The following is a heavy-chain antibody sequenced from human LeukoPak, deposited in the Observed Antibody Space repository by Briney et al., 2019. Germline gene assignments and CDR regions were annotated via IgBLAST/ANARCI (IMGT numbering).Heavy chain of an antibody. V-gene: IGHV4-39*07. Sequence: SETLSLTCTVSGGSISSSSYYWGWIRQPPGKGLEWIGSIYYSGNTYYNPSLKSRVTISVDTSKNQFSLKLSSVTAADTAVYYCARELEPHAFDIWGQGTMVTVSS. D-gene: IGHD1-1*01. CDR2: IYYSGNT. CDR1: GGSISSSSYY. CDR3: ARELEPHAFDI. J-gene: IGHJ3*02.